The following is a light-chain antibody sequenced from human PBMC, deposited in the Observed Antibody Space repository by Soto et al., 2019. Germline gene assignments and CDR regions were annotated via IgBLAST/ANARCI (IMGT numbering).Light chain of an antibody. J-gene: IGKJ1*01. CDR2: EAS. CDR3: QQYTSYPWT. V-gene: IGKV1-5*03. Sequence: DIQMTQSPSTLSASVGDRATITCRASQGIRYWLAWFQQKPGKAPRLLIYEASRLESGVPSRISGSGSGTEFTLTISSLQPDDFATYYCQQYTSYPWTFGQGTKVDIK. CDR1: QGIRYW.